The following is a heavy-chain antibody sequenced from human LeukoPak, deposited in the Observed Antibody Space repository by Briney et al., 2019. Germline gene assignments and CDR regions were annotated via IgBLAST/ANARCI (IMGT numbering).Heavy chain of an antibody. CDR1: GFTFSSYG. V-gene: IGHV3-30*18. Sequence: GGSLRLSCAASGFTFSSYGMHWVRQAPGKGLEWVAVISYDGSNKYYADSVKGRFTISRDNSKNTLYLQMNSLRAEDTAVYYCAKAGSSLRVVAATPRLPPDYWGQGTLVTVSS. D-gene: IGHD2-15*01. J-gene: IGHJ4*02. CDR2: ISYDGSNK. CDR3: AKAGSSLRVVAATPRLPPDY.